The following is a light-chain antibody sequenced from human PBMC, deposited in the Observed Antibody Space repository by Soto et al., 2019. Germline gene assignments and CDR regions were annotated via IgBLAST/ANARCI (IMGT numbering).Light chain of an antibody. J-gene: IGKJ4*01. CDR2: LAS. CDR1: HSLLHINGYNY. V-gene: IGKV2-28*01. Sequence: IVITQSPLPLLVTPGEPASISCRASHSLLHINGYNYLDWYLQKPGQSPQLLIYLASSRASGVPDRFSCSGSGTEFTLKIRGLEAEDFGVYYCIGTLRTPFTFGAGTKVDIK. CDR3: IGTLRTPFT.